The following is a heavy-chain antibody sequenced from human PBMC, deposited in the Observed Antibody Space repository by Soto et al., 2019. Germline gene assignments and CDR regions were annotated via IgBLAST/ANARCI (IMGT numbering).Heavy chain of an antibody. V-gene: IGHV1-69*02. CDR1: GGTFSSYT. J-gene: IGHJ4*02. CDR3: ASSLDTVTTDQYYFDY. D-gene: IGHD4-17*01. Sequence: SVKVSCKASGGTFSSYTISWVRQAPGQGLEWMGRIIPILGIANYAQKFQGRVTITADKSTSTAYMELSSLRSEDTAVYYCASSLDTVTTDQYYFDYWGQGTLVTVSS. CDR2: IIPILGIA.